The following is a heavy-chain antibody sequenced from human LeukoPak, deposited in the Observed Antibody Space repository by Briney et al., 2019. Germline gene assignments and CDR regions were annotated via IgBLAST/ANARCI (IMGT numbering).Heavy chain of an antibody. J-gene: IGHJ4*02. Sequence: GASVKVSCKASGYTFTSYGISWVRQAPGQGLEWMGWISAYNGNTNYAQKLQGRVTMTTDTSMSTVYMELSSLRSEDTAVYYCARDGSSGYNYYFDYWGQGTLVTVSS. CDR3: ARDGSSGYNYYFDY. CDR1: GYTFTSYG. CDR2: ISAYNGNT. V-gene: IGHV1-18*01. D-gene: IGHD3-22*01.